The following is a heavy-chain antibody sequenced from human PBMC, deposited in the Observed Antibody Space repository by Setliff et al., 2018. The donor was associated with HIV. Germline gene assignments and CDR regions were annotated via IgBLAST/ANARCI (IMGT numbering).Heavy chain of an antibody. CDR3: ARGLPKKPSTVTNHWYFDL. Sequence: SETLSLTCTVYGGSFSNYYWNWIRQPPGKGLEWIGEINHSGSTNCNPSLKSRVTISVDTSKNQFSLNLTSVTAADTAVYYCARGLPKKPSTVTNHWYFDLWGRGTLVTVSS. D-gene: IGHD4-17*01. CDR2: INHSGST. J-gene: IGHJ2*01. CDR1: GGSFSNYY. V-gene: IGHV4-34*01.